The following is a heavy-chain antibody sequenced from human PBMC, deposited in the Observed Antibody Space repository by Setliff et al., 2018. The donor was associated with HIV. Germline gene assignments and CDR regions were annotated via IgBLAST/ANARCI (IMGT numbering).Heavy chain of an antibody. CDR1: GGSFSNYY. CDR3: ASFFVTTVTNQDY. D-gene: IGHD4-17*01. Sequence: ETLSLTCTVYGGSFSNYYTNWIRQPPGKGLEWIGELSPSGTTRSNPSLQSRVTISLDTSNNQFSLRLTSVTAADTAMYYCASFFVTTVTNQDYWGQGTPVTVSS. J-gene: IGHJ4*02. V-gene: IGHV4-34*01. CDR2: LSPSGTT.